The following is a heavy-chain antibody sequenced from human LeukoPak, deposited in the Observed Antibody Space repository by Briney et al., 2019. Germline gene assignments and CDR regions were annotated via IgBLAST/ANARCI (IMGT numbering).Heavy chain of an antibody. CDR2: ISSSGSTI. V-gene: IGHV3-48*03. CDR3: AKDHVSGSYYPDAFDI. CDR1: GFTFSSYE. D-gene: IGHD1-26*01. Sequence: GGSLRLSCAASGFTFSSYEMNWVRQAPGKGLEWVSYISSSGSTIYYADSVKGRFTISRDNAKNSLYLQMNSLRAEDTAVYYCAKDHVSGSYYPDAFDIWGQGTMVTVSS. J-gene: IGHJ3*02.